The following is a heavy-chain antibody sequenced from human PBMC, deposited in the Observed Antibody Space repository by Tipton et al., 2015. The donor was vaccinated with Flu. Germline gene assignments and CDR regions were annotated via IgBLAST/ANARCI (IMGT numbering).Heavy chain of an antibody. J-gene: IGHJ4*02. CDR3: ARDRGWPASLDY. CDR1: GGSISSYY. Sequence: LRLSCTVSGGSISSYYWSWIRQSPGKGLEWIGFSYYSGSTSYNSSLQSRVTISVDTSRNQFSLNLKSVTAADTAVYYCARDRGWPASLDYWGQGILVTVSS. CDR2: SYYSGST. V-gene: IGHV4-59*01. D-gene: IGHD3-10*01.